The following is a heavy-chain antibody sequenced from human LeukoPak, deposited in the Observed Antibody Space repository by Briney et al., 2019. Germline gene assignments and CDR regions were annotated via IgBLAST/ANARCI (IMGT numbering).Heavy chain of an antibody. V-gene: IGHV3-11*06. CDR2: ISSDSSYT. D-gene: IGHD6-13*01. CDR1: GFIFSDYY. J-gene: IGHJ4*02. Sequence: PGGSLRLSCAASGFIFSDYYVTWIRQAPGKGLDWISYISSDSSYTRYADSVKGRFTVSRDNAKNSLYLQMNSLRAEDTAVYYCARLHSTAAAGTYDYWGQGTLVTVSS. CDR3: ARLHSTAAAGTYDY.